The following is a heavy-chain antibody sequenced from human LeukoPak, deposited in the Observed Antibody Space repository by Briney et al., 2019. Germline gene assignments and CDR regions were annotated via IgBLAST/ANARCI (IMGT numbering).Heavy chain of an antibody. CDR3: AREKGIAVAGPRAFDY. CDR1: GYTFTSYG. CDR2: ISAYNGNT. V-gene: IGHV1-18*01. D-gene: IGHD6-19*01. Sequence: GASVKVSCKASGYTFTSYGISWVRQAPGQGLEWMGWISAYNGNTNYAQKLQGRVTMTTDTSTSTAYMELRSLRSDDTAVYYCAREKGIAVAGPRAFDYWGQGTLVTVSS. J-gene: IGHJ4*02.